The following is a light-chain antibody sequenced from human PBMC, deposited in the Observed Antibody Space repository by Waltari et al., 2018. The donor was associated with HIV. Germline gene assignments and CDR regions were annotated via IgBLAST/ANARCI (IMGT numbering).Light chain of an antibody. CDR1: SSNIGSNY. CDR2: RNN. Sequence: QSVLTQSPSASGTPGQRVTISCSGSSSNIGSNYVYWSQQLPGTAPTLLLNRNNQRPSGVPDRFSGSKSGTSASLAISGLRSEDEAHYYCATWTDSLSGVVFGGGTKLRVL. J-gene: IGLJ2*01. CDR3: ATWTDSLSGVV. V-gene: IGLV1-47*01.